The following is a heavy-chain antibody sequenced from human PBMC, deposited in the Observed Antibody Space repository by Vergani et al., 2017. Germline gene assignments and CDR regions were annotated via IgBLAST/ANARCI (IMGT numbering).Heavy chain of an antibody. V-gene: IGHV1-69*02. CDR1: GGTFSSYT. CDR3: ASGGYSYGYYDNY. CDR2: IIPILGIA. D-gene: IGHD5-18*01. Sequence: QVQLVQSGAEVKKPGSSVKVSCNASGGTFSSYTISWVRQAPGQGLEWMGRIIPILGIANYAQKFQGRFTITADKSTSTAYMELSSLRSEDTAVYYCASGGYSYGYYDNYWGQGTLVTVSS. J-gene: IGHJ4*02.